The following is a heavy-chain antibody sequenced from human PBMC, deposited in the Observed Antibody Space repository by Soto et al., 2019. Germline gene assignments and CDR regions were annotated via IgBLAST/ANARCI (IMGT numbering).Heavy chain of an antibody. J-gene: IGHJ4*02. D-gene: IGHD4-4*01. Sequence: SETLSLTCTVSGGSVCSYYWAWIRQSPGKAPEWIGYIYYSGSTKYNPSLKSRVTMSVDTSNNQFSLRVSSVTAADTAVYYCARHSNRNYGLYYFDFWGLGALVTVSS. V-gene: IGHV4-59*08. CDR2: IYYSGST. CDR3: ARHSNRNYGLYYFDF. CDR1: GGSVCSYY.